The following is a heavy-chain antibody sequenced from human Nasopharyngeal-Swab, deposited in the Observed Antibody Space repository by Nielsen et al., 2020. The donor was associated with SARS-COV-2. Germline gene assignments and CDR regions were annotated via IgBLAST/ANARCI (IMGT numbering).Heavy chain of an antibody. CDR1: GYTFTSYY. D-gene: IGHD6-13*01. CDR3: ARMLRQQLVPVDGMDV. Sequence: ASVKVSCKASGYTFTSYYMHWVRQAPGQGLEWMGIINPSGGSTSYAQKFQGRDTMTRDTSTSTVYMELSSLRSEDTAVYYCARMLRQQLVPVDGMDVWGQGTTVTVSS. V-gene: IGHV1-46*01. CDR2: INPSGGST. J-gene: IGHJ6*02.